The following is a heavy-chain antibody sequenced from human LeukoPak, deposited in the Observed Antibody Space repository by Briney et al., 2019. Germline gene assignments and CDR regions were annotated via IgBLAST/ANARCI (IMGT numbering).Heavy chain of an antibody. Sequence: GGSLRLSCAASGFTFSSYAMSWVRQAPGKGLEWVSGISWDSGSIGYADSVKGRFTISRDNAKNSLYLQMNSLRAEDMALYYCAKDGADYYDSSGEYYFDYWGQGTLVTVSS. CDR2: ISWDSGSI. J-gene: IGHJ4*02. CDR1: GFTFSSYA. V-gene: IGHV3-9*03. D-gene: IGHD3-22*01. CDR3: AKDGADYYDSSGEYYFDY.